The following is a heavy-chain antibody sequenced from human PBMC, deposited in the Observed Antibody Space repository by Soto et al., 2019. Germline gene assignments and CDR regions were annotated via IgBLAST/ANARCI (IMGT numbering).Heavy chain of an antibody. CDR1: GDSISGSPYY. D-gene: IGHD4-4*01. CDR3: AHIRDYNNYGWFDP. CDR2: VYYSGTS. J-gene: IGHJ5*02. V-gene: IGHV4-39*01. Sequence: SETLSLTCVVSGDSISGSPYYWAWIRQPPGKSLEWIGSVYYSGTSYRNPSLKSRTTLSVDRSKNQFSLQLSSVTAADTAVYYCAHIRDYNNYGWFDPWGPGSLVTVYS.